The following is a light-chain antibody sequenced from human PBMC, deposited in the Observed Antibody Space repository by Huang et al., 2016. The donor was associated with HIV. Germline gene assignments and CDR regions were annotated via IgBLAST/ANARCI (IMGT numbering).Light chain of an antibody. CDR1: QSIGTY. J-gene: IGKJ4*01. Sequence: EIVLTQSPVTLSSSPGDRPTLSCRASQSIGTYLAWYQQKSGQAPRLLIYDVSNRAAGVPARFSASGSETDFTLTIASLDPDDFAIYHCQQRSKWPLTFGGGTKVEMK. CDR3: QQRSKWPLT. CDR2: DVS. V-gene: IGKV3-11*01.